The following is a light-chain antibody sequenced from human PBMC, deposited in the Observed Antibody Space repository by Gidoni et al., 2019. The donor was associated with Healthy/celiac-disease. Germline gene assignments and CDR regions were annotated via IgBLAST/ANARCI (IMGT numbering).Light chain of an antibody. Sequence: SYELTQPPSVSVSPGQTASITCSGDKWGNKYACWYTQKPGQSHVLVIYQESKCPSGIPERFSGSNSGNTATLTISGTQAMDEADYYCQAWDSSTASVVFGGGTKLTVL. CDR3: QAWDSSTASVV. J-gene: IGLJ2*01. V-gene: IGLV3-1*01. CDR2: QES. CDR1: KWGNKY.